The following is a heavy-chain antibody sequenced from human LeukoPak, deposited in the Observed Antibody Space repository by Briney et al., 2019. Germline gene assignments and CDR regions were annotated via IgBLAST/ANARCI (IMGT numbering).Heavy chain of an antibody. CDR3: ARASYCSSITCYTAFDY. V-gene: IGHV3-48*01. Sequence: GESLKISCAASGVTFRTYSMSWVRQAPGKRLEWVAYMTSSSSTIYHADSVKGRFTISRDNAKNSLYLQVNSLRAEDTAVYYCARASYCSSITCYTAFDYWGQGSLVTVSS. CDR2: MTSSSSTI. D-gene: IGHD2-2*02. CDR1: GVTFRTYS. J-gene: IGHJ4*02.